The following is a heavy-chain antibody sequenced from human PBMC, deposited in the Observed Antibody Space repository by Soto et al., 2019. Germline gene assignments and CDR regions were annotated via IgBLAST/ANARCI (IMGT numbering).Heavy chain of an antibody. V-gene: IGHV4-34*01. CDR1: GGSFSGYY. Sequence: PSETLSLTCAVYGGSFSGYYWSWIRQPPGKGLEWIGEISHKGITNYSPSHKSRITIAVDTSKNQFSLKLSSVTAADTAMYYCARGVGYCSGGKCNSPGCYFDYWGQG. CDR3: ARGVGYCSGGKCNSPGCYFDY. J-gene: IGHJ4*02. CDR2: ISHKGIT. D-gene: IGHD2-15*01.